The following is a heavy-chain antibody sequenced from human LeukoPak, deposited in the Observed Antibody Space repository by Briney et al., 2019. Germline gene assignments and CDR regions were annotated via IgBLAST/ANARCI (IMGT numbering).Heavy chain of an antibody. V-gene: IGHV4-39*01. J-gene: IGHJ4*02. CDR3: ARTYFYGSGRGRGFDY. CDR1: GGSIDSTTHY. D-gene: IGHD3-10*01. Sequence: PSETLSLTCTVSGGSIDSTTHYWGWIRQAPGKGLEWIGSINSGGSIYYNPSRKSRVTISLDTSKNQFSLKLNSVTAADTAVYYCARTYFYGSGRGRGFDYWGQGTLVAVSS. CDR2: INSGGSI.